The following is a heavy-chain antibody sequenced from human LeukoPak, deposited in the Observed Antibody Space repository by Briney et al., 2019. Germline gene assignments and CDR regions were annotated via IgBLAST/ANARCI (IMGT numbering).Heavy chain of an antibody. J-gene: IGHJ4*02. CDR1: GGSISGYY. Sequence: SETLSLTCTVSGGSISGYYWSWIRQPPGKGLEWLGYIYYSGTTIYNPSLKSRVIISIDTSKNQFSLKLNSVTAADTAVYYCASSPRMTALLFDHWGQGTLVTVSS. V-gene: IGHV4-59*01. CDR3: ASSPRMTALLFDH. CDR2: IYYSGTT. D-gene: IGHD2-21*02.